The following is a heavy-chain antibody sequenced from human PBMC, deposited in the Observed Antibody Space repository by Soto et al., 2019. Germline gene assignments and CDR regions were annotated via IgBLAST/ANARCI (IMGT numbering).Heavy chain of an antibody. J-gene: IGHJ5*02. D-gene: IGHD6-6*01. CDR1: GGTFSSYA. V-gene: IGHV1-69*06. CDR2: IIPIFGTA. CDR3: ARGHISSTKNWLDP. Sequence: GASVKVSCKASGGTFSSYAISWVRQAPGQGLEWMGGIIPIFGTANYAQKFQGRVTMTWDTSISTAYMELSSLRFEDTAMYYCARGHISSTKNWLDPWGQGTLVTVSS.